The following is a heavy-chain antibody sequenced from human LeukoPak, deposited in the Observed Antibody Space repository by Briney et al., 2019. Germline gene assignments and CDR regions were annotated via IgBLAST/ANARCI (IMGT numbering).Heavy chain of an antibody. CDR2: IYYSGST. CDR1: GGSISSGGYY. D-gene: IGHD6-13*01. J-gene: IGHJ4*02. Sequence: SSETLSLTCTVSGGSISSGGYYWSWVRQHPGKGLEWIGYIYYSGSTYYNPSLKSRVTISVDTSKNQFSLKLSSVTAADTAVYYCARGLAAAVLDYWGQGTLVTVSS. V-gene: IGHV4-31*03. CDR3: ARGLAAAVLDY.